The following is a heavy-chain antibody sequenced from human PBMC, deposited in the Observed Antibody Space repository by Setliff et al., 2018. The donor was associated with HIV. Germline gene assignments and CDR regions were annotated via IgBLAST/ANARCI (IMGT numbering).Heavy chain of an antibody. D-gene: IGHD3-22*01. Sequence: SETLSLTCNVSGGSISTYYWSWIRQPPGKGLEWLGYVSYSGGTNFNPSLESRLAMSVDMSKNHFSLKLRSVTAADTAVYYCARHGHFYDSSSSDDFDIWGHGTMVTVSS. CDR3: ARHGHFYDSSSSDDFDI. J-gene: IGHJ3*02. CDR2: VSYSGGT. V-gene: IGHV4-59*08. CDR1: GGSISTYY.